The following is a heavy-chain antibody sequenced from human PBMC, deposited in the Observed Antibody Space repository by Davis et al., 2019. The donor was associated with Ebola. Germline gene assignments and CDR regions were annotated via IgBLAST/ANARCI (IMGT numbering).Heavy chain of an antibody. CDR2: IYHSGST. D-gene: IGHD6-19*01. Sequence: PSETLSLTCAVSGGSISSSNWWSWVRQPPGKGLEWIGEIYHSGSTNYNPSLKSRVTISVDKSKNQFSLKLSSVTAADTAVYYCARDPLSSGWYNWFDPWGQGTLVTVSS. CDR3: ARDPLSSGWYNWFDP. CDR1: GGSISSSNW. V-gene: IGHV4-4*02. J-gene: IGHJ5*02.